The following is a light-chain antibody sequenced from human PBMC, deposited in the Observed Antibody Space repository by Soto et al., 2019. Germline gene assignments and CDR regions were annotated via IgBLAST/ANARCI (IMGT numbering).Light chain of an antibody. CDR2: EDN. Sequence: NFMLTQPHSVSESPGKTVTISCTRSSGSIASNYVQWYQQRPGSAPTTVIYEDNQRPSGVPDRFSGSIDSSSNSASLTISRLKTEAEADYYCQSYHSSNVVFGGGTKVTVL. J-gene: IGLJ3*02. CDR1: SGSIASNY. V-gene: IGLV6-57*04. CDR3: QSYHSSNVV.